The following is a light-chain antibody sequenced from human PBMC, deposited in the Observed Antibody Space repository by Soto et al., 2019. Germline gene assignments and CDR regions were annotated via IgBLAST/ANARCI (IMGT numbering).Light chain of an antibody. Sequence: QSVLTQPPSVSAAPGQKVTISCSGSTSNIGNNFVSWYQQLPGTAPKLLIYDSNKRPSGIPDRFSGSKSGTSATLGITGLQTGDEADYYCGTWDTSLNDAYVFGAGTKVTLL. CDR2: DSN. CDR1: TSNIGNNF. CDR3: GTWDTSLNDAYV. J-gene: IGLJ1*01. V-gene: IGLV1-51*01.